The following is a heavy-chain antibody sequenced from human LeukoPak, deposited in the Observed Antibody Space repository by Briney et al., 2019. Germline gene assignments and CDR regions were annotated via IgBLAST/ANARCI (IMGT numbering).Heavy chain of an antibody. CDR1: GGTLSSYA. D-gene: IGHD4-11*01. J-gene: IGHJ6*04. V-gene: IGHV1-69*05. CDR2: IIPIFGPA. CDR3: ARIGYSNSRGPLPDV. Sequence: GSSVKVSCKASGGTLSSYAISWVRQAPGQGLEWMGGIIPIFGPANYAQKFQGRVTITTDESTSTAYMELSSLRSEDTAVYYCARIGYSNSRGPLPDVWGKGTTVTVSS.